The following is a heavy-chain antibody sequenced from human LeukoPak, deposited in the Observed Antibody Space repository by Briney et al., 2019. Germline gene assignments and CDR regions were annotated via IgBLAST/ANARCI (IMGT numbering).Heavy chain of an antibody. Sequence: PGGSLRLSCVASGFTFSIYSMTWVRQAPGKGLEWVSYITGSSSTIYYADSVKGRFTVSRDNAKNSLYLQMNSLRDDDTAVYYCARDSGIDSWGQGTLVTVPS. CDR2: ITGSSSTI. CDR1: GFTFSIYS. D-gene: IGHD6-25*01. V-gene: IGHV3-48*02. J-gene: IGHJ4*02. CDR3: ARDSGIDS.